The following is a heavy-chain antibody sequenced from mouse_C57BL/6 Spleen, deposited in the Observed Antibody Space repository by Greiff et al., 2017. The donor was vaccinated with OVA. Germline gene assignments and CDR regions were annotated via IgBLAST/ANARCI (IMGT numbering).Heavy chain of an antibody. Sequence: QVQLKQSGPELVKPGASVKISCKASGYAFSSSWMNWVKQRPGKGLEWIGRIYPGDGDTNYNGKFKGKATLTADKSSSTAYMQLSSLTSEDSAVYFCARWDYGYDVGWYFDVWGTGTTVTVSS. CDR1: GYAFSSSW. V-gene: IGHV1-82*01. J-gene: IGHJ1*03. CDR3: ARWDYGYDVGWYFDV. CDR2: IYPGDGDT. D-gene: IGHD2-2*01.